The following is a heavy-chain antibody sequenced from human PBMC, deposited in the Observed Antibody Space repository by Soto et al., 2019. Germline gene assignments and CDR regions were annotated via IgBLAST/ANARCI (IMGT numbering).Heavy chain of an antibody. V-gene: IGHV1-8*01. Sequence: QVQLVQSGAEVKKPGASVKVSCKTSGYTFTSYDIHWVRQATGQGPEWMGWLNPNSGNTVHAQKFQGRITMTRNTSMRKAHMELSRLAPEETAVYYCARPRFGAVAGTWGQGTLVPVSS. CDR1: GYTFTSYD. D-gene: IGHD6-19*01. J-gene: IGHJ5*02. CDR2: LNPNSGNT. CDR3: ARPRFGAVAGT.